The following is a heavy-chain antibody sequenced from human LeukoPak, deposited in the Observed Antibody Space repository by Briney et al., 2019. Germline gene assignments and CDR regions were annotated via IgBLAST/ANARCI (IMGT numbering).Heavy chain of an antibody. Sequence: SXTLPLTCAVYGGSFSGYYWSWIRQPPGKGLEWIGEINHSGSTNYNPSLKSRVTISVDTSKNQFSLKLSSVTAADTAVYYCARGPSRDGYNTPWGQGTLVTVSS. V-gene: IGHV4-34*01. CDR3: ARGPSRDGYNTP. D-gene: IGHD5-24*01. CDR1: GGSFSGYY. J-gene: IGHJ5*02. CDR2: INHSGST.